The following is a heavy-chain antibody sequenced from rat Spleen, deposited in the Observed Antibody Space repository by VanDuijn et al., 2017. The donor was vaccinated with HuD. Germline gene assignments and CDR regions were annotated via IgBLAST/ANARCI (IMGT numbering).Heavy chain of an antibody. CDR3: AGAGYLRDWYFDF. V-gene: IGHV5-19*01. D-gene: IGHD2-2*01. J-gene: IGHJ3*01. Sequence: EVQLVESGGGLVQPGRSLKLSCTASGFTFDYYDMHWIRQAPTKGLEWVASISPSGGTTYFRDSVKGRFTISRDNAKRTLFLQMDSLRSYDTATYYCAGAGYLRDWYFDFWGQGTLVTVSS. CDR1: GFTFDYYD. CDR2: ISPSGGTT.